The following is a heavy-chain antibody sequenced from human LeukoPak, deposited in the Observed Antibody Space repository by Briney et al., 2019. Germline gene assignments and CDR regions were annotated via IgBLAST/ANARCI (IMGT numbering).Heavy chain of an antibody. V-gene: IGHV4-31*03. Sequence: SETLSLTCTVSGGSISSGDFYWSWVRQHPEKGLEWIGYVYYSGTAYYNPSLKSRVTMSVDTSKNQFSLKLDSVTAADTAVYYCARFSNAHGVKFDYWGQGTLVTVSS. J-gene: IGHJ4*02. CDR1: GGSISSGDFY. CDR3: ARFSNAHGVKFDY. D-gene: IGHD2-8*01. CDR2: VYYSGTA.